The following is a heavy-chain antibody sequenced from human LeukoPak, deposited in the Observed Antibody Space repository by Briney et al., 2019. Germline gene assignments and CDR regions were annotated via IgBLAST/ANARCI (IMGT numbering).Heavy chain of an antibody. CDR2: IKQDGSEK. J-gene: IGHJ4*02. CDR3: AKEVRWLVLSGGYYFDY. D-gene: IGHD6-19*01. Sequence: GGSLRLSCAASGFTFSSYWMSWVRQAPGKGLEWVANIKQDGSEKYYVDSVKGRFTISRDNSKNTLYLQMNSLRAEDTAVYYCAKEVRWLVLSGGYYFDYWGQGTLVTVSS. CDR1: GFTFSSYW. V-gene: IGHV3-7*01.